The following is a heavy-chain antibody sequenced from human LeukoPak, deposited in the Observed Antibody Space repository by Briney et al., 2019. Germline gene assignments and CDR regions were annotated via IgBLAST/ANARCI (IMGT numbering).Heavy chain of an antibody. CDR3: ARAKIDH. J-gene: IGHJ4*02. CDR1: GFTFSSYG. CDR2: ISYDGSNK. Sequence: PGRSLRLSCAASGFTFSSYGMHWVRQAPGKGLEWVAVISYDGSNKYYADSVKGRFTISRDNSKNTLYLQMNSLRAEDTAVYYCARAKIDHWGQGTLVTVSS. V-gene: IGHV3-30*03.